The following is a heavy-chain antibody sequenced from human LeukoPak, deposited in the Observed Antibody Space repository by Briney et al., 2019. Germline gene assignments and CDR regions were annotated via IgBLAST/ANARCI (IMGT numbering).Heavy chain of an antibody. V-gene: IGHV1-18*01. CDR1: GYTFTSYG. CDR3: AKEAVTIFGLVRTQTPKGPHRFDP. D-gene: IGHD3-3*01. J-gene: IGHJ5*02. CDR2: ISAYNGNT. Sequence: ASVKVSCKASGYTFTSYGISWGRQAPGQGLEWMGWISAYNGNTNYAQKLQGRVTMTTDTSTRTAYMELRSLRSEDTAVYDCAKEAVTIFGLVRTQTPKGPHRFDPWGQGTLVTVSS.